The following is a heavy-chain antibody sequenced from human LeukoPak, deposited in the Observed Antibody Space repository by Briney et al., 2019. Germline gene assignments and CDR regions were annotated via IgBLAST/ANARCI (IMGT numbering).Heavy chain of an antibody. D-gene: IGHD3-22*01. CDR3: ARAGRRYYDSSGYQDFDY. V-gene: IGHV4-39*07. CDR2: IYYSGST. CDR1: GGSISSSSYY. Sequence: PSETLTLTCTVSGGSISSSSYYWSWIRQPPGKGLEWIGSIYYSGSTYYNPSLKSRVTISVDTSRNQFSLKLSSVTAADTAVYYCARAGRRYYDSSGYQDFDYWGQGTLVTVSS. J-gene: IGHJ4*02.